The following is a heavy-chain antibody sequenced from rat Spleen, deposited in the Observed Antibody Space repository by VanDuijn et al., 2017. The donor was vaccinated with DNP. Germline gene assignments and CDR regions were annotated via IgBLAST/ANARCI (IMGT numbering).Heavy chain of an antibody. CDR2: ITHTGRT. D-gene: IGHD1-2*01. Sequence: EVQLQESGPGLLKPSQSLSLTCSVTGYSISRTYWGWFRKFPGNKMEWIGHITHTGRTRYNPSLKGRASISRDTSRNQFFLQVNSVTTEDTATYYCATDQGTITAPFDSWGPGVMVTVSS. CDR1: GYSISRTY. J-gene: IGHJ2*01. V-gene: IGHV3-1*01. CDR3: ATDQGTITAPFDS.